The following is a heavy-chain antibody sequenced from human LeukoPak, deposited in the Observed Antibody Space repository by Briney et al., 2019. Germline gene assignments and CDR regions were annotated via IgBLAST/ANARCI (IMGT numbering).Heavy chain of an antibody. CDR3: ARIYYDSSGYYYAFDY. J-gene: IGHJ4*02. D-gene: IGHD3-22*01. V-gene: IGHV4-39*07. CDR1: GGSLSSTSYY. CDR2: IYYSGST. Sequence: SETLSLTCTVSGGSLSSTSYYWGWIRQPPGKGLEWIGNIYYSGSTKYNPSLKSGVSISADTSNNQFSLKLSSATAADTAVYYCARIYYDSSGYYYAFDYWGQGTLVTVSS.